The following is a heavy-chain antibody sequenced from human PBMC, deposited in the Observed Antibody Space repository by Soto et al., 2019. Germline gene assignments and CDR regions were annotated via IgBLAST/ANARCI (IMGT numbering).Heavy chain of an antibody. V-gene: IGHV3-21*01. D-gene: IGHD3-10*01. CDR1: GVPFSNYS. CDR2: ISSSSSYI. CDR3: ARDSGYGSGASVNHYLDY. J-gene: IGHJ4*01. Sequence: LRLPYRAFGVPFSNYSMHWVLTAQRKGLEWVSSISSSSSYIYYADSVKGRFTMSRDNAKNSLYLQMDSLRAEDTAVYYCARDSGYGSGASVNHYLDYRVHGTLVIGSS.